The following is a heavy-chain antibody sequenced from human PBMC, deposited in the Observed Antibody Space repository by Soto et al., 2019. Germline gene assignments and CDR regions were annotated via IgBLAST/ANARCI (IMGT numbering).Heavy chain of an antibody. Sequence: XTLSLPCAVYGGSISGYQWGWIRQPPGKGLEWIGEINHSGSTNYNPSLKSRVTISVDTSKNQFSLKLSSVTAADTAVYYCATEAVAGTLYYYYGMDVWGQGTTVTVSS. J-gene: IGHJ6*02. CDR3: ATEAVAGTLYYYYGMDV. CDR1: GGSISGYQ. V-gene: IGHV4-34*01. D-gene: IGHD6-19*01. CDR2: INHSGST.